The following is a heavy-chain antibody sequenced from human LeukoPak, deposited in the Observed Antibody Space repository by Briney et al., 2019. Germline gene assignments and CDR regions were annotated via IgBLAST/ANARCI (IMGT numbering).Heavy chain of an antibody. J-gene: IGHJ5*02. Sequence: ASVKVSCKVSGSTLTELSMHWVRQGPGEGLEWMGGFDPEDGEAIYAQKFQGRVTMTEDTSTDTVYMELSSLRSEDTAMYYCATDFLGFDPWGQGTLVTVSP. CDR3: ATDFLGFDP. CDR2: FDPEDGEA. V-gene: IGHV1-24*01. D-gene: IGHD2/OR15-2a*01. CDR1: GSTLTELS.